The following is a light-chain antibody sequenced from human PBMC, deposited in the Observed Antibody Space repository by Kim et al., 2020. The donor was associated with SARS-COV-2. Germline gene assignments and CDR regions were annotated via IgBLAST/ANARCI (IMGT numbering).Light chain of an antibody. CDR2: GAS. Sequence: EIVMTQSPATLSLSPGERATLSCRASQSVSSNLAWYQQKLGQAPRLLIYGASTRATGIPARFSGSGSGTEFTLTISSLQSEDFAVYYWQQYNNWPLTFGGGTKVDIK. CDR1: QSVSSN. CDR3: QQYNNWPLT. J-gene: IGKJ4*01. V-gene: IGKV3-15*01.